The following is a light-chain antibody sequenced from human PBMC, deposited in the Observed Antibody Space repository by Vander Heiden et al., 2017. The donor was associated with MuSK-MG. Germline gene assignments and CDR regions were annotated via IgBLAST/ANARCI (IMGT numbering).Light chain of an antibody. V-gene: IGKV1-39*01. J-gene: IGKJ2*01. CDR2: AAA. CDR3: QQTYSTPYT. Sequence: DIQVTQSHSSLSASVGDRVTITCRASQSISSDLIGYQQKPGKAPKLLIYAAASLQSAGPSRCIGSGPGTNFTLTISSLQPEDSATYYCQQTYSTPYTFGQGTKLEIK. CDR1: QSISSD.